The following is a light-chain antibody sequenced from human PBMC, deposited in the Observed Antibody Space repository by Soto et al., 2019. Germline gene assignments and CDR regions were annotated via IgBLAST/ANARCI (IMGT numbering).Light chain of an antibody. CDR1: QSISSY. Sequence: DIQMTQSPSSLSASVGDTVSILCRASQSISSYLNWYQHKPGKAPKLLISAASTLESGVPSRFSGRGSGTDFTLTISGLQSEDFATYYCQQVYNKVPPTFGGGTKVEIK. CDR2: AAS. V-gene: IGKV1-39*01. J-gene: IGKJ4*01. CDR3: QQVYNKVPPT.